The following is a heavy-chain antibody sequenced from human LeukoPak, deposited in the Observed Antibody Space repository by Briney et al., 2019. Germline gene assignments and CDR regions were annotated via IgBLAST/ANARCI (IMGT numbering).Heavy chain of an antibody. CDR3: ARDSEFRYYYDSSGYEGEYYFDY. J-gene: IGHJ4*02. D-gene: IGHD3-22*01. CDR1: GYTFTGYY. CDR2: INPNSGGT. Sequence: ASVKVSCKASGYTFTGYYMHWVRQAPGQGLEWTGWINPNSGGTNYAQKFQGRVTMTRDTSISTAYMELSRLRSDDTAVYYCARDSEFRYYYDSSGYEGEYYFDYWGQGTLVTVSS. V-gene: IGHV1-2*02.